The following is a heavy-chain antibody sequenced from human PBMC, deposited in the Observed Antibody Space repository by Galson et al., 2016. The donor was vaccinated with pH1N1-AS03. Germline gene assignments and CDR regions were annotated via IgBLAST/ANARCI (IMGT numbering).Heavy chain of an antibody. D-gene: IGHD4-17*01. Sequence: SVKVSCKASRYTFSSYALHWVRQAPGQGLEWMGWINAGNGNTKYSEQFQGRVTITRDTSASMAYMGLSSLRSEDTAVYYCARSDYGDYVDYWGQGTLVTVSS. CDR2: INAGNGNT. CDR1: RYTFSSYA. V-gene: IGHV1-3*01. CDR3: ARSDYGDYVDY. J-gene: IGHJ4*02.